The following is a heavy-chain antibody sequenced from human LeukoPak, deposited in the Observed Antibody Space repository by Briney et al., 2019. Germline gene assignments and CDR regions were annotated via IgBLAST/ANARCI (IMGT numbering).Heavy chain of an antibody. V-gene: IGHV3-21*01. CDR3: AIWLDP. CDR2: ISSSSSYI. J-gene: IGHJ5*02. Sequence: GKGLEWVSSISSSSSYIYYADSVKGRFTISRDNAKNSLYLQMNSLRAEDTAVYYCAIWLDPWGQGTLVTVSS.